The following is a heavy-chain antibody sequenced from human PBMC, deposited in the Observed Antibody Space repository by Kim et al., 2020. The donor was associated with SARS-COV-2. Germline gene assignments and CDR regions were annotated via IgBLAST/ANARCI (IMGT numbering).Heavy chain of an antibody. CDR3: ARDEDY. CDR1: GSTFSHYG. J-gene: IGHJ4*02. Sequence: ASVKVSCKAVGSTFSHYGFHWVRQAPGQGLEWMAWMRPGNGDTRFLEKFQDRVTLTRDTSATTVYMEVTRLTPEDTAVYYCARDEDYWGQGTLVTVSS. V-gene: IGHV1-3*01. CDR2: MRPGNGDT.